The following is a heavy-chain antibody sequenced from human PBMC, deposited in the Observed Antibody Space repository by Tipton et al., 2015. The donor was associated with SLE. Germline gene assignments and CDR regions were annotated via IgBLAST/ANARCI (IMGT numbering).Heavy chain of an antibody. CDR1: GFTFGQYS. J-gene: IGHJ3*02. D-gene: IGHD3-10*01. CDR2: ISGTRGYI. V-gene: IGHV3-21*01. CDR3: AKNDLWFRELFAFDI. Sequence: GSLRLSCAASGFTFGQYSMNWVRQAPGKGLEWISSISGTRGYIEYADSVKGRFTISRDHSKNTLYLQMNSLRAEDTAVYYCAKNDLWFRELFAFDIWGQGTMVTVSS.